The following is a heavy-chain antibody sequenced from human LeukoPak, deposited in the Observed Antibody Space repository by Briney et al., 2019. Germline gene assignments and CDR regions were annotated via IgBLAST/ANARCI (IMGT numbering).Heavy chain of an antibody. CDR1: GGSFSGYY. CDR3: ARYQLLYDAFDI. D-gene: IGHD2-2*01. CDR2: IYTSGST. Sequence: SETLSLTCAVYGGSFSGYYWSWIRQPPGKGLEWIGRIYTSGSTNYNPSLKSRVTISVDTSKNQFSLKLSSVTAADTAVYYCARYQLLYDAFDIWGQGTMVTVSS. J-gene: IGHJ3*02. V-gene: IGHV4-59*10.